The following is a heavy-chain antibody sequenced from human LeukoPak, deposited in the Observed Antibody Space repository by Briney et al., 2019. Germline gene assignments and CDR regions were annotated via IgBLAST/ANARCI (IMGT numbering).Heavy chain of an antibody. D-gene: IGHD3-22*01. V-gene: IGHV1-69*13. CDR1: GFTFTSYD. CDR3: ARDGRRHYYDSSGLDY. J-gene: IGHJ4*02. Sequence: SVKVSCKASGFTFTSYDINWVRQASGQGLEWMGGIIPIFGTANYAQKFQGRVTITADESTSTAYMELSSLRSEDTAVYYCARDGRRHYYDSSGLDYWGQGTLVTVSS. CDR2: IIPIFGTA.